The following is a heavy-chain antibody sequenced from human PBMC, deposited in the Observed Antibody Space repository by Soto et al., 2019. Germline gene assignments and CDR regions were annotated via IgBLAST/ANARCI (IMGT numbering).Heavy chain of an antibody. V-gene: IGHV3-15*01. CDR1: EITFSTAW. CDR2: IQSKTEGGAT. J-gene: IGHJ4*02. CDR3: TKDLVD. Sequence: GGSLRLSCAASEITFSTAWMSWVRQAPGKGLEWVGRIQSKTEGGATDYAAPVKGRFSISRDDSKNTLYLQMNSLIIEDAAVYYCTKDLVDWGQGTLVTVSS.